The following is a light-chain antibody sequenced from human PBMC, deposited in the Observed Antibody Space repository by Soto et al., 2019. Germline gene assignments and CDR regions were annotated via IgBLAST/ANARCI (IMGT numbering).Light chain of an antibody. Sequence: QSVLTQPPSVSGAPGQRVTISCTGSSSNIGSGYDVHWYLHLPGTAPKLLIYANSNRPSGVPDRFSGSKSGTSASLAITGLQAEDEADYYCQSYDSSLSWVFGGGTQLTVL. CDR1: SSNIGSGYD. CDR2: ANS. V-gene: IGLV1-40*01. J-gene: IGLJ3*02. CDR3: QSYDSSLSWV.